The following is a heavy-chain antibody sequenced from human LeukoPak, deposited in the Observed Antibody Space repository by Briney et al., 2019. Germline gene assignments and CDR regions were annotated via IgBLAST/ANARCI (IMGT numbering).Heavy chain of an antibody. V-gene: IGHV3-64*01. CDR3: AKVVLLDYYDSSGYYWLGEFDY. D-gene: IGHD3-22*01. CDR1: GFTFSSYA. CDR2: ISSNGGST. Sequence: GGSLRLSCAASGFTFSSYAMHWVRQAPGKGLEYVSAISSNGGSTYYANSVKGRFTISRDNSKNTLYLQMNSLRAEDTAVYYCAKVVLLDYYDSSGYYWLGEFDYWGQGTLVTVSS. J-gene: IGHJ4*02.